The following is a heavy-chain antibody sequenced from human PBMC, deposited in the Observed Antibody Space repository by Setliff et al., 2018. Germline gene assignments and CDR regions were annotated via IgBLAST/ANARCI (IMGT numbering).Heavy chain of an antibody. Sequence: GGSLRLSCAASGFTFSSFWMAWVRQSPGRGLEWVANINPQGSEKYYADSVKGRFTISRDNAKNSLSLQMNNLRSEDTAVYYCFGAGTCSYRGQGTLVTVSS. CDR3: FGAGTCSY. J-gene: IGHJ4*02. D-gene: IGHD3-10*01. CDR1: GFTFSSFW. V-gene: IGHV3-7*01. CDR2: INPQGSEK.